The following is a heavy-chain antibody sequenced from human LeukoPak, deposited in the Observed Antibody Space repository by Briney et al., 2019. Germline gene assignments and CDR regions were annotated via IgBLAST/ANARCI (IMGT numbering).Heavy chain of an antibody. Sequence: PSEVLSLTCAVSGGSISSYYWSWIRQPPGKGLEWIGYIYYSGSTNYNPSLKSRVTISVDTSKNQFSLKLSSVTAADTAVYYCARASITIFGVVKPGGLDYWGQGTLVTVSS. D-gene: IGHD3-3*01. CDR2: IYYSGST. CDR3: ARASITIFGVVKPGGLDY. CDR1: GGSISSYY. V-gene: IGHV4-59*01. J-gene: IGHJ4*02.